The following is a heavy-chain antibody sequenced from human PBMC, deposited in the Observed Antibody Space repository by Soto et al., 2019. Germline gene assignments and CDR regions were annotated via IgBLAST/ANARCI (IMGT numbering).Heavy chain of an antibody. CDR3: APGTGYSSGFYDGQAFDY. Sequence: QVQLRESGPGLVKPSETLSLTCTVSGGSVSTESYYLSWIRQSPGKGLEWIGYIYYSGGTKYNPSLQIRLTITSDTSINQFSLRLTSVTAADTAVYYCAPGTGYSSGFYDGQAFDYWGQGTEVTVSS. V-gene: IGHV4-61*01. CDR2: IYYSGGT. D-gene: IGHD6-19*01. J-gene: IGHJ4*02. CDR1: GGSVSTESYY.